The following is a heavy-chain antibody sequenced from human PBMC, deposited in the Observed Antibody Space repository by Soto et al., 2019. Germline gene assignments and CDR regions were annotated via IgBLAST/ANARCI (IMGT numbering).Heavy chain of an antibody. V-gene: IGHV3-23*01. CDR1: GFTFSSYA. CDR2: ISGSGGST. Sequence: GGSLRLSCAASGFTFSSYAMSWVRQAPGKGLEWVSAISGSGGSTYYADSVKGRFTISRDNSKNTLYLQMNSLRAEDTAVYYCAKDTRILYAVNDAFDIWGQGTMVTVS. J-gene: IGHJ3*02. CDR3: AKDTRILYAVNDAFDI. D-gene: IGHD2-8*01.